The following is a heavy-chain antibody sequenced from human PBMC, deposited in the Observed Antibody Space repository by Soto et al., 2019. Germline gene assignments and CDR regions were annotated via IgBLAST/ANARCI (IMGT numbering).Heavy chain of an antibody. D-gene: IGHD2-21*01. J-gene: IGHJ6*02. Sequence: PSETLSLTCTVSGGSISGGTYYWSWIRQPPGQGLEWIGYIYFSGSTYYNPSLKSRVIISVDTSKNQFSLRLSSVTAADTAVYYCARGDWPTQMDVWGQGTTVTGSS. V-gene: IGHV4-31*03. CDR2: IYFSGST. CDR3: ARGDWPTQMDV. CDR1: GGSISGGTYY.